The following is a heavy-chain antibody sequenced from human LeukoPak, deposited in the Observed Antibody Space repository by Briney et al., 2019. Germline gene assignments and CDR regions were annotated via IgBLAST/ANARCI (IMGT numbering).Heavy chain of an antibody. CDR1: GFTVSTNY. Sequence: PGGSLRLSCAASGFTVSTNYMSWVRQAPGKGLEWVSLIYSGGSTDYADSVKGRFTISRDNSKHTLYLQMNSLRAEDTAVYYCARDRYNNGEIDYWGQGTLVTVSS. CDR3: ARDRYNNGEIDY. CDR2: IYSGGST. V-gene: IGHV3-53*01. D-gene: IGHD5-18*01. J-gene: IGHJ4*02.